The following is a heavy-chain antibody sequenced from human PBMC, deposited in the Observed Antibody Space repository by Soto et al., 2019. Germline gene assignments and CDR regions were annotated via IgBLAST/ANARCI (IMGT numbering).Heavy chain of an antibody. CDR3: ARGRELGDAFDI. Sequence: LRLSWAGSGFTDASKYMSWVRQAPGKGLEWVALIQSGGSTFAADSVKGRFSISRDNSKNTVYLQMNSLRAAGTAVYYCARGRELGDAFDIWGQGTMVTVSS. D-gene: IGHD7-27*01. CDR1: GFTDASKY. CDR2: IQSGGST. V-gene: IGHV3-66*01. J-gene: IGHJ3*02.